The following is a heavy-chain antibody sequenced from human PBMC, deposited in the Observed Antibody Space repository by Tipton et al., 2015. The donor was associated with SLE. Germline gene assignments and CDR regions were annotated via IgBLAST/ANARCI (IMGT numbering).Heavy chain of an antibody. D-gene: IGHD3-22*01. Sequence: TLSLTCTVSGDSVSNTDYYWGWFRQPPGKGLEWIGSFSHTGSTYHNPSLKSRVTISVDTSKNQFSLNLSSVTAADTAVYYCARDEYRYDATGYHLLGHFDFWGQGTLVTVSS. J-gene: IGHJ4*02. V-gene: IGHV4-39*07. CDR3: ARDEYRYDATGYHLLGHFDF. CDR2: FSHTGST. CDR1: GDSVSNTDYY.